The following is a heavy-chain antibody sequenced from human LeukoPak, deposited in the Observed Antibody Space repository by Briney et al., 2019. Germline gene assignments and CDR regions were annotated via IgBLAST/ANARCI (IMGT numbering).Heavy chain of an antibody. V-gene: IGHV3-74*01. CDR1: GFTFSSNW. CDR3: ASKAGLALDY. J-gene: IGHJ4*02. D-gene: IGHD6-13*01. CDR2: INSDGRST. Sequence: GGSLRLSCAASGFTFSSNWMHWVRQAPGKGLVWVSRINSDGRSTSYADSVKGRFTISRDNAKNTLYLQVNSLRAEDTAVYYCASKAGLALDYWGQGTLVTVSS.